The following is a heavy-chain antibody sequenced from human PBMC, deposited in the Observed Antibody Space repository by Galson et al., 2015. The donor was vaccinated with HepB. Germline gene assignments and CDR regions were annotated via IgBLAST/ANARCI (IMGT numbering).Heavy chain of an antibody. CDR3: TTWYYDDSSGYPYWYFDL. J-gene: IGHJ2*01. CDR2: IKSKADGGTG. D-gene: IGHD3-22*01. V-gene: IGHV3-15*01. Sequence: SLRLSCAASGFTFSNAWMSWVRQAPGKGLEWVGRIKSKADGGTGDYAAPVKGRFSISRDDSKNTLYLQMNSLKTEDTAMYYCTTWYYDDSSGYPYWYFDLWGRGTLVTVSS. CDR1: GFTFSNAW.